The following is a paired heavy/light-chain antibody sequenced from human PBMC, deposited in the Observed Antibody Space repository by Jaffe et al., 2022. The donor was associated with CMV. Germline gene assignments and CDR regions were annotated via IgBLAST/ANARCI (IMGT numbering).Heavy chain of an antibody. CDR2: IWYDGSNK. D-gene: IGHD2-2*01. Sequence: QVQLVESGGGVVQPGRSLRLSCAASGFTFSSYGMHWVRQAPGKGLEWVAVIWYDGSNKYYADSVKGRFTISRDNSKNTLYLQMNSLRAEDTAVYYCARDDLGYCSSTSCLDSYGSRGMDVWGQGTTVTVSS. V-gene: IGHV3-33*01. CDR3: ARDDLGYCSSTSCLDSYGSRGMDV. J-gene: IGHJ6*02. CDR1: GFTFSSYG.
Light chain of an antibody. CDR2: KDS. CDR3: QSADSSGMGV. J-gene: IGLJ2*01. Sequence: SYELTQPPSVSVSPGQTARITCSGDALPKQYAYWYQQKPGQAPVLVIYKDSERPSGIPERFSGSSSGTTVTLTISGVQAEDEADYYCQSADSSGMGVFGGGTKLTVL. V-gene: IGLV3-25*03. CDR1: ALPKQY.